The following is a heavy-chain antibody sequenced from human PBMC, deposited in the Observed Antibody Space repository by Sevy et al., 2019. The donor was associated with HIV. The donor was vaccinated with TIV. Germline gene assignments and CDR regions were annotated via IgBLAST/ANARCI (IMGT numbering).Heavy chain of an antibody. V-gene: IGHV4-59*01. CDR3: ARGELIGFGELLPYFDY. Sequence: SETLSLTCTVSGGSISSYYWSWIRQPPGKGLEWIGYIYYSGSTNYNPSLKSRVTISVDTSKNQFSLKLSSVTAADTAGYYCARGELIGFGELLPYFDYWGQGTLVTVSS. CDR2: IYYSGST. D-gene: IGHD3-10*01. J-gene: IGHJ4*02. CDR1: GGSISSYY.